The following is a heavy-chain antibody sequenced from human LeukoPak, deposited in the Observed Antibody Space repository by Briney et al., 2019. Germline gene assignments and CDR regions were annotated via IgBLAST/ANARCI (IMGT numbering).Heavy chain of an antibody. V-gene: IGHV4-59*02. CDR1: GGSVTDYY. CDR2: IYYTGT. Sequence: SETLSLTCTVSGGSVTDYYWSWIRQSPGKGLEWIGYIYYTGTSYNPSLKSRVTISADTSKNQFSLKLISVTAADTAVYYCARSGYTTRRHAAFDIWGQGTMVAVSS. J-gene: IGHJ3*02. D-gene: IGHD6-13*01. CDR3: ARSGYTTRRHAAFDI.